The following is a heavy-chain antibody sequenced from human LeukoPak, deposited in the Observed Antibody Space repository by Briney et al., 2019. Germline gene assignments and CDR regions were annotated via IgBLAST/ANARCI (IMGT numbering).Heavy chain of an antibody. CDR1: GFTFSSYW. V-gene: IGHV3-7*03. CDR3: AREGQNSSSWYWFYYYYGMDV. Sequence: GGSLRLSCAASGFTFSSYWMSWVRQAPGKGLEWVANIKQDGSEKYYVDSVKGRFTISRDNAKNSLYLQMNSLRAEDTAVYYCAREGQNSSSWYWFYYYYGMDVWGQGTTVTVSS. D-gene: IGHD6-13*01. CDR2: IKQDGSEK. J-gene: IGHJ6*02.